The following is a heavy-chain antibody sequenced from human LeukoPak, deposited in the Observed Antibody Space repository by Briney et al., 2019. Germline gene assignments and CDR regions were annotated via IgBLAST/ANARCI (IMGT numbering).Heavy chain of an antibody. CDR1: GFTSSSYS. D-gene: IGHD5-12*01. CDR2: ISSTRSTI. CDR3: VRGYGAYDYNGY. V-gene: IGHV3-48*02. J-gene: IGHJ4*02. Sequence: GGSLRLSCAASGFTSSSYSMNWVRQAPGEGLGWVSYISSTRSTICYADSVKGRFTISRDNAKNSLYLQMNSLRDEDTAVYYCVRGYGAYDYNGYWGQGTLVTVSS.